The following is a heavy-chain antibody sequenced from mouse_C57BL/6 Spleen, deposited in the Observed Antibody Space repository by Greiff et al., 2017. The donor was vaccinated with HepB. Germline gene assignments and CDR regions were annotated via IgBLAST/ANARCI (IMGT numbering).Heavy chain of an antibody. V-gene: IGHV1-22*01. Sequence: EVQLQESGPELVKPGASVKMSCKASGYTFTDYNMHWVKQSHGKSLEWIGYINPNNGGTSYNQKFKGKATLTVNKSSSTAYMELRSLTSEDSAVYYCAREGYYYGSRTGGFAYWGQGTLVTVSA. CDR3: AREGYYYGSRTGGFAY. CDR2: INPNNGGT. J-gene: IGHJ3*01. D-gene: IGHD1-1*01. CDR1: GYTFTDYN.